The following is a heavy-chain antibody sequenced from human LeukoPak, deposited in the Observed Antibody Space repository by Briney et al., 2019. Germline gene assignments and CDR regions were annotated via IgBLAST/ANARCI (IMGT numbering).Heavy chain of an antibody. CDR1: RFTFTIYY. V-gene: IGHV3-7*01. J-gene: IGHJ4*02. CDR3: ARVYGDYVDY. Sequence: GSLRLSCAASRFTFTIYYMSWVRQAPGKGLEWVANIKQDGSERYYVDSVKGRFTISRDNANNSLYLQMNSLRAEDTAVYYCARVYGDYVDYWGQGTLVTVSS. CDR2: IKQDGSER. D-gene: IGHD4-17*01.